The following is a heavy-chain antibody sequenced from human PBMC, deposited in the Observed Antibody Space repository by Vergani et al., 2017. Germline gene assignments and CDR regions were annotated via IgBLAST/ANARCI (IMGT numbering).Heavy chain of an antibody. V-gene: IGHV4-61*02. Sequence: QVQLQESGPGLVKPSQTLSLTCTVSGGSISSGSYYWSWIRQPAGNGLEWIGRIYTCGSTNYNPSLKSRVTISVDTSKNQFSLKLSSVTAADTAVYYCAREQSSGSYSYGYDDPWGQGTLVTVSS. CDR2: IYTCGST. J-gene: IGHJ5*02. D-gene: IGHD5-18*01. CDR1: GGSISSGSYY. CDR3: AREQSSGSYSYGYDDP.